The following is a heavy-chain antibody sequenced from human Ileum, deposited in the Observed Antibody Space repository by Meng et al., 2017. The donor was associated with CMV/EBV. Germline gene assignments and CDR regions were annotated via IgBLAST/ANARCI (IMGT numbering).Heavy chain of an antibody. V-gene: IGHV4-61*01. CDR3: SRDPTMIVGNHCYYYGMDV. Sequence: SETLSLTSTVSGGSVSSGSYYWSWLRQPPGKGLVWLGYIYYSGITNYNPTLKSRVTIPVDTSKNQFSLKLSSVTTADTAVYYCSRDPTMIVGNHCYYYGMDVWGQGTTVTVSS. CDR2: IYYSGIT. CDR1: GGSVSSGSYY. J-gene: IGHJ6*02. D-gene: IGHD3-22*01.